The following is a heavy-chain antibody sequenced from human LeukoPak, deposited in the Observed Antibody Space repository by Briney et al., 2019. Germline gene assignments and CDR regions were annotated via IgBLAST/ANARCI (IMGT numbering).Heavy chain of an antibody. J-gene: IGHJ6*02. CDR3: ASRDYDNYYYGMTS. V-gene: IGHV4-4*02. D-gene: IGHD3-9*01. Sequence: SETLSLTCAVSGGSISSSNWWSWVRQPPGKGLEWIGEIYHSGSTNYNPSLKSRVTISVDKSKNQFSLKLSSVTAADTAVYYCASRDYDNYYYGMTSGAKGPRSPSP. CDR1: GGSISSSNW. CDR2: IYHSGST.